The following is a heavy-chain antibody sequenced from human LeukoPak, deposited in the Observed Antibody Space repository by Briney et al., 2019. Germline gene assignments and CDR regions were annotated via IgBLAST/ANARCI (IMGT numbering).Heavy chain of an antibody. CDR3: ASPSGGNRYYFDY. V-gene: IGHV3-30*04. Sequence: GRSLRLSCAASGFTFSSYAMHWVRQAPGKGLEWVAVISYDGSNKYYADSVKGRFTISRDNSKNTLYLQMNSLRAEDTVVYYCASPSGGNRYYFDYWGQGTLVTVSS. J-gene: IGHJ4*02. CDR2: ISYDGSNK. D-gene: IGHD4-23*01. CDR1: GFTFSSYA.